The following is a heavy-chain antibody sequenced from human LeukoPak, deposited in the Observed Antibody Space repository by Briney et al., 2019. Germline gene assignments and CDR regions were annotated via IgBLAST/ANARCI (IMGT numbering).Heavy chain of an antibody. V-gene: IGHV3-53*01. Sequence: GGSLRLSCAASGFTVSSNYMSWVRQAPGKELEWVSVIYSGGSTYYADSVKGRFTISRDNSKNTLYLQMNSLRAEDTAVYYCASGSGSYRTPHYYMDVRGTGTTVTVSS. D-gene: IGHD3-10*01. CDR3: ASGSGSYRTPHYYMDV. J-gene: IGHJ6*03. CDR2: IYSGGST. CDR1: GFTVSSNY.